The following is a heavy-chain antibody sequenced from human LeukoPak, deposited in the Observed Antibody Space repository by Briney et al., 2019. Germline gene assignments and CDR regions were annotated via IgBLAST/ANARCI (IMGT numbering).Heavy chain of an antibody. CDR2: IIPIFGTA. CDR3: ARETGTATYSLDY. Sequence: SVKVSCKASGGTFSSYAISWVRQAPGQGLEWMGGIIPIFGTANYAQKFQGRVTIITDESTSTAYMELSSLRSEDTAVYYCARETGTATYSLDYWGQGTLVTVSS. D-gene: IGHD1-7*01. V-gene: IGHV1-69*05. CDR1: GGTFSSYA. J-gene: IGHJ4*02.